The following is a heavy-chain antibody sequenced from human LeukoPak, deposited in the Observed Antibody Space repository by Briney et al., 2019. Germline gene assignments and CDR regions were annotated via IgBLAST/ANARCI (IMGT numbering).Heavy chain of an antibody. CDR3: ARPRVRGVITGVDY. J-gene: IGHJ4*02. V-gene: IGHV4-39*01. D-gene: IGHD3-10*01. Sequence: SETLSLTCTVSGGSISSSSYYWGWIRQPPGKGLEWIGSIYYSGSTYYNPSLKSRVTISVDTSKNQFSLKLSSVTAADTAVYYCARPRVRGVITGVDYWGQGTLVTVSS. CDR1: GGSISSSSYY. CDR2: IYYSGST.